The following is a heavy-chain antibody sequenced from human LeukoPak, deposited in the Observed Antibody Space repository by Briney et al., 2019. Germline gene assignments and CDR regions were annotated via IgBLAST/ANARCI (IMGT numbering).Heavy chain of an antibody. Sequence: SETLSLTCTVSGYSTKSGYSWGWIRQPPGKGLEWIGNIYHSGSSFYMSSLKSRLTISVDTSKNQFSLKLISVTAADTAVYFCAVGTSYYGSEPDYWGQGTLVTVSS. CDR2: IYHSGSS. V-gene: IGHV4-38-2*02. D-gene: IGHD3-10*01. CDR3: AVGTSYYGSEPDY. J-gene: IGHJ4*02. CDR1: GYSTKSGYS.